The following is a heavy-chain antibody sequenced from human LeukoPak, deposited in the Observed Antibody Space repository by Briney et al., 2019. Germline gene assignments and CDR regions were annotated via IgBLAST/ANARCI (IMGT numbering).Heavy chain of an antibody. Sequence: GRSLRLSCEPSASMFSSYGMHCVRQAPGKGLEWVAVIWYDGSNKYYAYSVKGRFTISIDNSRNTLYLQMNSLRAEDTAVYYCARDLRGSYGNFDYWGPGTLVTVSS. CDR1: ASMFSSYG. V-gene: IGHV3-33*01. CDR3: ARDLRGSYGNFDY. J-gene: IGHJ4*02. CDR2: IWYDGSNK. D-gene: IGHD1-26*01.